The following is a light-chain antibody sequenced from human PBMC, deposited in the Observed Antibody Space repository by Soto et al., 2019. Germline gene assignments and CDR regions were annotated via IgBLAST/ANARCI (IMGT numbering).Light chain of an antibody. CDR1: SSDVGSYTL. CDR3: SSYAGSNTFVV. Sequence: QSALTQPASVSGSPGQSITISCTGTSSDVGSYTLVSWYQQNPGKAPKLIIYEGTKRPSGVSNRFSGSKSDNTASLTVSGLQAEDEADYYCSSYAGSNTFVVFGGGTKLTVL. J-gene: IGLJ2*01. CDR2: EGT. V-gene: IGLV2-23*01.